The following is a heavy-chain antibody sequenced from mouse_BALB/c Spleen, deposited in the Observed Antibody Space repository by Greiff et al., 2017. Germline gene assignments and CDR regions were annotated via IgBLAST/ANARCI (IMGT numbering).Heavy chain of an antibody. Sequence: EVKLVESGPGLVKPSQSLSLTCSVSGYSFTSGYYWNWIRQRPGNKLEWMGYISYDGSNNYNPTLKNRITITRDTSTNQFFLKLNSLTTEDTATYDCARDLDYWGQGTTLTVSS. CDR3: ARDLDY. CDR1: GYSFTSGYY. V-gene: IGHV3-6*02. CDR2: ISYDGSN. J-gene: IGHJ2*01.